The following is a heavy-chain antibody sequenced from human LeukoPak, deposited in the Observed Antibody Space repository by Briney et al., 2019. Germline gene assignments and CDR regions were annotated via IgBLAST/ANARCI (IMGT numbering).Heavy chain of an antibody. CDR3: ARVSPEIVVVTGTGAPGY. D-gene: IGHD2-21*02. Sequence: PGGSLRLSCAASGFTFSSYGMHWVRQAPGKGLEWVAVIWYDGSNKYYADSVKGRFTISRDNSKNTVYLQMNSLRAEDTAVYYCARVSPEIVVVTGTGAPGYWGQGTLVTVSS. CDR1: GFTFSSYG. J-gene: IGHJ4*02. V-gene: IGHV3-33*01. CDR2: IWYDGSNK.